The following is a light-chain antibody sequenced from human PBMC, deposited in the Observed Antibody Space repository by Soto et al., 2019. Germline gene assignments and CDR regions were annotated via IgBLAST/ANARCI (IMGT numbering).Light chain of an antibody. CDR3: QTWGTGSVV. Sequence: QLVLTQSPSVSASLGASVKLTCTLSSGHSSYAIAWHQQQPGEGPRYLMKLNSDGSHTKGGGIPDRFSGSSSGAERYLTVSSLQSEDEADYYCQTWGTGSVVFGGGTKLTVL. J-gene: IGLJ2*01. CDR2: LNSDGSH. V-gene: IGLV4-69*01. CDR1: SGHSSYA.